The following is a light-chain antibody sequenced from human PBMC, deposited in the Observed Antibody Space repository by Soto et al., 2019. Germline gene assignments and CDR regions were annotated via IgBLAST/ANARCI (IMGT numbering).Light chain of an antibody. Sequence: QSAVTHLRSLSAAPGQSVTVSCTGTSSDVGGYNYVSWYQQHPGKAPKLMIYDVSKRPSGVPDRFSGSKSGNTASLTISGLQAEDEADYYCCSYAGSYGVFGTGTKVTVL. J-gene: IGLJ1*01. V-gene: IGLV2-11*01. CDR3: CSYAGSYGV. CDR1: SSDVGGYNY. CDR2: DVS.